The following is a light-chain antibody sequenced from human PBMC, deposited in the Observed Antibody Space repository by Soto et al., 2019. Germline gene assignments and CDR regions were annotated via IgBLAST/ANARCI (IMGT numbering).Light chain of an antibody. CDR2: DVS. V-gene: IGLV2-14*01. Sequence: QSALTQPASVSGSTGQSITISCTGPSSDVGVYNFVSWYQQHPGKAPQLMIYDVSNRPSGVSNRFSGSKSGNRASLTISGLQPEDEADYYCSSYTSSSTLAFGGGTKLTVL. J-gene: IGLJ2*01. CDR3: SSYTSSSTLA. CDR1: SSDVGVYNF.